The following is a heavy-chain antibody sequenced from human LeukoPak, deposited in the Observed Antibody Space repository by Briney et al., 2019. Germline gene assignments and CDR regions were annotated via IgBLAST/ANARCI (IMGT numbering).Heavy chain of an antibody. Sequence: SETLSLTCAVYGGSLSGYYWSWIRQPPGKGLEWIGEINHSGSTNYNPSLKSRVTISVDTSKNQFSLKLSSVTAADTAVYYCASRVATIAHYYYMDVWGKGTTVTVSS. D-gene: IGHD2-15*01. V-gene: IGHV4-34*01. CDR1: GGSLSGYY. CDR2: INHSGST. J-gene: IGHJ6*03. CDR3: ASRVATIAHYYYMDV.